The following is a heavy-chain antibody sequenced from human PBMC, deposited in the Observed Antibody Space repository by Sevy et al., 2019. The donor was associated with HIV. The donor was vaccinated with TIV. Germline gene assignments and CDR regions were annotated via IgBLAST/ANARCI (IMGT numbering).Heavy chain of an antibody. V-gene: IGHV3-53*01. D-gene: IGHD3-3*01. CDR2: IFSGGST. CDR1: GFTVSSNY. J-gene: IGHJ6*02. Sequence: GGSLRLSCAVSGFTVSSNYMTWVRQAPGKGLEWFSVIFSGGSTYYADSVKGRFTISRDNSRNTLSLQMNSLRAEDTAVYYCARGMILEGSWCGMDVWGQGTTVTVSS. CDR3: ARGMILEGSWCGMDV.